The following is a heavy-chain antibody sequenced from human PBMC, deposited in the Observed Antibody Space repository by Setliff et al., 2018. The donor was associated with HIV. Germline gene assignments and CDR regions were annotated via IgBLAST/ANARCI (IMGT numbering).Heavy chain of an antibody. CDR2: ISAYNGNT. Sequence: ASVKVSCKASGYTFISYTISWVRQAPGQGLEWMGWISAYNGNTNYAQKLQGRATMTTDTSTSTVYMELRSLRSDDTAVYYCALMVRGVTNYFDYWGQGTLVTVSS. J-gene: IGHJ4*02. V-gene: IGHV1-18*01. D-gene: IGHD3-10*01. CDR3: ALMVRGVTNYFDY. CDR1: GYTFISYT.